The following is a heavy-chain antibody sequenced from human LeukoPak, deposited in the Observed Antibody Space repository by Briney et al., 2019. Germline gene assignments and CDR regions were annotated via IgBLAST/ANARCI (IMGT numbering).Heavy chain of an antibody. CDR2: ISAYNGNT. Sequence: GASVKVSCKASGYTFTSYGISWVRRAPGQGLEWMGWISAYNGNTNYAQKLQGRVTMTTDTSTSTAYMELRSLRSDDTAVYYCARVRDYDFWSGPKSVDPWGQGTLVTVSS. D-gene: IGHD3-3*01. J-gene: IGHJ5*02. CDR1: GYTFTSYG. V-gene: IGHV1-18*01. CDR3: ARVRDYDFWSGPKSVDP.